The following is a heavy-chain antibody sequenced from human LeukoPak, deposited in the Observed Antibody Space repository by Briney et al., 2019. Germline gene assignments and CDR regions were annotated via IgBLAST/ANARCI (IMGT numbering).Heavy chain of an antibody. J-gene: IGHJ5*02. CDR1: GGSISSSSYY. D-gene: IGHD6-6*01. V-gene: IGHV4-39*01. Sequence: SETLSLTCTVSGGSISSSSYYWGWIRQPPGKGLEWIGSIYYSGSTYYNPSLKSQVTISVDTSKNQFSLKLSSVTAADTAVYYCARHESGSSDPYNWFDPWGQGTLVTVSS. CDR2: IYYSGST. CDR3: ARHESGSSDPYNWFDP.